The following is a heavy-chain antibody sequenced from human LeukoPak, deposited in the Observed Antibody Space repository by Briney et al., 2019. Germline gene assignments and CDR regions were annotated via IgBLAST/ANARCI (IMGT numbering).Heavy chain of an antibody. V-gene: IGHV3-23*01. J-gene: IGHJ4*02. CDR2: ADSSGAT. Sequence: PGGSLRLSCAASGFTFSRYDMNWVRQAPGKGLEWVSGADSSGATYYADSVKGRFTISRDNSKNTLYLQMNSLRVEDTALYYCAKGLGWQLPGYWGRGTLVTVSS. D-gene: IGHD2-15*01. CDR3: AKGLGWQLPGY. CDR1: GFTFSRYD.